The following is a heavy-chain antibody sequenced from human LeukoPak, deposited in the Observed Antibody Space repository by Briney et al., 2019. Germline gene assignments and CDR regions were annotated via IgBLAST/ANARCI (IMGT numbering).Heavy chain of an antibody. Sequence: GGSLRLSCAASGFTFRSDWMSWGRQAPGKGLEWLANIKQDGREIYYVDSVKGRFTSSRDNAKNSLHLQMHSLRAENTAVYYCARDRATLDYWGQGTLVTVSS. CDR2: IKQDGREI. J-gene: IGHJ4*02. D-gene: IGHD2/OR15-2a*01. CDR1: GFTFRSDW. V-gene: IGHV3-7*01. CDR3: ARDRATLDY.